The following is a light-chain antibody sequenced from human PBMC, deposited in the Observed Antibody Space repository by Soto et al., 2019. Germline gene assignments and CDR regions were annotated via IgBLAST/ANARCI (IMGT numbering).Light chain of an antibody. Sequence: YELTQPPSVSVAPGHTARITCGGNNSGSKRVHWYQQKPGQAPVLGVYDDSDRPSGIPERFSGSNSGNTATLSISRVEAGDEADYYCQVWDSNSVYVFGTGTKVTVL. CDR2: DDS. V-gene: IGLV3-21*02. J-gene: IGLJ1*01. CDR3: QVWDSNSVYV. CDR1: NSGSKR.